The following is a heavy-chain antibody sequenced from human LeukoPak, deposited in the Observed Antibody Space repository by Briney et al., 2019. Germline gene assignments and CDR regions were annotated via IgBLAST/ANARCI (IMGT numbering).Heavy chain of an antibody. Sequence: SETLSLTCAVYGGSFSGYYWSWIRQPPGKGLEWIGEINHSGSTNYNPSLKSRVTISVDTSKNQFSLKLSSVTAADTAVYYCARFSGSWNFDYWGQGTLVTVSS. CDR1: GGSFSGYY. CDR3: ARFSGSWNFDY. J-gene: IGHJ4*02. D-gene: IGHD6-13*01. V-gene: IGHV4-34*01. CDR2: INHSGST.